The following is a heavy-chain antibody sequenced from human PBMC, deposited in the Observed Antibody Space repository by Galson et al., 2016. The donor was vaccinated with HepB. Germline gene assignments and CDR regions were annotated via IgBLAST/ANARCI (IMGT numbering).Heavy chain of an antibody. CDR2: INAGNGNA. CDR3: ERSPTGFGSGTKFYGFKYLDR. J-gene: IGHJ4*02. CDR1: GYTFISYV. D-gene: IGHD2-2*03. Sequence: SVKFSCKASGYTFISYVIQWVRQAPGHRLEWMGWINAGNGNAKYSQNFQGRVLIARDTAACTAYMELSSPRPEDTAISYCERSPTGFGSGTKFYGFKYLDRWGKGTPVTVSS. V-gene: IGHV1-3*01.